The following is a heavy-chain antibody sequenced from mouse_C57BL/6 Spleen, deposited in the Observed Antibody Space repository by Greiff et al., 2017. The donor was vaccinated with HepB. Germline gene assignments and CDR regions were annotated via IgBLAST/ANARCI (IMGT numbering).Heavy chain of an antibody. Sequence: QVQLKQSGAELVKPGASVKMSCKASGYTFTTYPIEWMKQNHGKSLEWIGNFHPYNDDTKYNEKFKGKATLTVEKSSSTVYLELSRLTSDDSAVYYCAIRGDYYAAFAYWGQGTLVTVSA. CDR2: FHPYNDDT. CDR3: AIRGDYYAAFAY. J-gene: IGHJ3*01. D-gene: IGHD1-1*01. V-gene: IGHV1-47*01. CDR1: GYTFTTYP.